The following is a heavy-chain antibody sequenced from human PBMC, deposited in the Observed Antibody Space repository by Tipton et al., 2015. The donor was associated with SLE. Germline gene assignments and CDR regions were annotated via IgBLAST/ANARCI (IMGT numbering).Heavy chain of an antibody. CDR2: ISYDGSNK. Sequence: SLRLSCAASGFTFSSYAMHWVRQAPGKGLEWVAVISYDGSNKYYADSVKGRFTISRDNSKNTLYLQMNSLRPEDTAVYYCARGPHRAAAERDWFDPWGRGTLVTVSS. D-gene: IGHD6-13*01. J-gene: IGHJ5*02. CDR3: ARGPHRAAAERDWFDP. V-gene: IGHV3-30*04. CDR1: GFTFSSYA.